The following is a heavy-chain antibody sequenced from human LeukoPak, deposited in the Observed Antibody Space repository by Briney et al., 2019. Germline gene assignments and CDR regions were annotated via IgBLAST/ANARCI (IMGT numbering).Heavy chain of an antibody. J-gene: IGHJ4*02. D-gene: IGHD3-22*01. CDR3: AKGNYYYDSSGYTTLYYFDY. Sequence: GGSLRLSCAASGFTFSTYSMNWLRLAPGKGLEWVSSISPDSNYKYYVDSVKGRFTISRDNSKNTLYLQMNSLRAEDTAVYYCAKGNYYYDSSGYTTLYYFDYWGQGTLVTVSS. CDR2: ISPDSNYK. CDR1: GFTFSTYS. V-gene: IGHV3-21*04.